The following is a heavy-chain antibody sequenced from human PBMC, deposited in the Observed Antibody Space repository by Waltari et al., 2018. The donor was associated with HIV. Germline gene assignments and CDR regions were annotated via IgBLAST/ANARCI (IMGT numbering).Heavy chain of an antibody. D-gene: IGHD2-15*01. CDR3: ARDGVVAVVYYYYYGMDV. CDR1: GFTFSSYS. V-gene: IGHV3-21*01. Sequence: AGFTFSSYSMNWVRQAPGKGLEWVSSISSSSSYIYYADSVKGRFTISRDNAKNSLYLQMNSLRAEDTAVYYCARDGVVAVVYYYYYGMDVWGQGTTVTVSS. J-gene: IGHJ6*02. CDR2: ISSSSSYI.